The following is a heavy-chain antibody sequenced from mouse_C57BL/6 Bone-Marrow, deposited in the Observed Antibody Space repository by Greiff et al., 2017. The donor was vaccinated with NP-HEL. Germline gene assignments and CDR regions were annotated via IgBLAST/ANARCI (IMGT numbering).Heavy chain of an antibody. J-gene: IGHJ2*01. CDR1: GYTFTSYW. CDR3: ATYYYVSSSYYFDY. D-gene: IGHD1-1*01. V-gene: IGHV1-64*01. CDR2: IHPNSGST. Sequence: VQLQQPGAELVKSGASVKLSCKASGYTFTSYWMHWVKQRPVQGLEWIGMIHPNSGSTNYNEKFKSKATLTVDKSSSTAYMQLSSLTSEDSAVYYCATYYYVSSSYYFDYWGQGTTLTVSS.